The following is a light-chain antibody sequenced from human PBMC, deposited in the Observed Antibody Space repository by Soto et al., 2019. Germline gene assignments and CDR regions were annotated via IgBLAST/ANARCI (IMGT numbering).Light chain of an antibody. Sequence: QSVRTQPASVSGSPGQSTAISCTGTSSDVGSHDLVSWYQQQSGKVPKLIIYDVSSRPSGVSNRFSGSKSGNTASLTISGLQAEDEADYYCSSFTSTTTYVFGTGTKVTVL. J-gene: IGLJ1*01. V-gene: IGLV2-14*02. CDR1: SSDVGSHDL. CDR2: DVS. CDR3: SSFTSTTTYV.